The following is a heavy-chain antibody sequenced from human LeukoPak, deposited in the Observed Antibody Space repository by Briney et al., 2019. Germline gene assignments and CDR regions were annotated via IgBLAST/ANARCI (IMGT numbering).Heavy chain of an antibody. D-gene: IGHD3-22*01. CDR1: GYTFTSYY. Sequence: VSVKVSCKASGYTFTSYYMHWVRQAPGQGLEWMGIINPSGGSTSYAQKFQGRVTMTRDTSTSTVYMELSSLRSEDTAVYYCARDQLYYYDSSGYYYNWFDPWGQGTLVTVSS. CDR3: ARDQLYYYDSSGYYYNWFDP. J-gene: IGHJ5*02. CDR2: INPSGGST. V-gene: IGHV1-46*01.